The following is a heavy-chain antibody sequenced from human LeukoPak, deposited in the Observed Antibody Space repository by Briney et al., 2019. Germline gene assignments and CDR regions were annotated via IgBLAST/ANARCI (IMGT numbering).Heavy chain of an antibody. CDR3: ARDGFRIQLWFSFDY. V-gene: IGHV1-18*01. CDR2: ISAYNGNT. J-gene: IGHJ4*02. CDR1: GYTFTSYG. Sequence: ASVKVSCNASGYTFTSYGISWVRQAPGQGLEWMGWISAYNGNTNYAQKLQGRVTMTTDTSTSTAYMELRSLRSDDTAVYYCARDGFRIQLWFSFDYWGQGTPVTVSS. D-gene: IGHD5-18*01.